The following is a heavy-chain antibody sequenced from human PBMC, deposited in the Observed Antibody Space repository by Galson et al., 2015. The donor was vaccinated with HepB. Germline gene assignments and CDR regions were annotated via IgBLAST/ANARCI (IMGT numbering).Heavy chain of an antibody. D-gene: IGHD3-16*01. V-gene: IGHV3-23*01. J-gene: IGHJ5*02. CDR3: VKEGAWFGGDWFDP. CDR1: GFIFRHHA. CDR2: INGRGSTR. Sequence: RLSCAGSGFIFRHHAMAWIRXAPGKGLEWVSXINGRGSTRSYSDAVKGRFSISRDNSKDTVFLQMDNLRPEDTAVYYCVKEGAWFGGDWFDPWGQGALVTVS.